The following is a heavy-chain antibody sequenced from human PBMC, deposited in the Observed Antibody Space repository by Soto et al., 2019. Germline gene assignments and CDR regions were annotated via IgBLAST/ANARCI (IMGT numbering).Heavy chain of an antibody. V-gene: IGHV4-30-2*01. J-gene: IGHJ4*02. CDR2: INHSGST. D-gene: IGHD2-8*02. Sequence: PSETLSLTCAVSGFSISSGGYSWSWIRQPPGKGLEWIGYINHSGSTNYNPSLKSRVTISVDTSKNQFSLKLTSVTAADTAVYYCARDKITGLFDYWGQGTLVTVSS. CDR1: GFSISSGGYS. CDR3: ARDKITGLFDY.